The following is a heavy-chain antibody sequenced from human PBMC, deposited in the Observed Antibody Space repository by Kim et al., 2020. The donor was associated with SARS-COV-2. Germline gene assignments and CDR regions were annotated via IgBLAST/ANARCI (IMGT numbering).Heavy chain of an antibody. CDR2: IYSSGST. CDR1: GGSISSSSYY. CDR3: ARIAVAGPEPDY. J-gene: IGHJ4*02. D-gene: IGHD6-19*01. V-gene: IGHV4-39*01. Sequence: SETLSLTCTVSGGSISSSSYYWGWIRQPPGKGLEWIGSIYSSGSTYYNPSLKSRVTISVDTSKNQFSLKLSSVTAADTAVYYCARIAVAGPEPDYWGQGTLVTVSS.